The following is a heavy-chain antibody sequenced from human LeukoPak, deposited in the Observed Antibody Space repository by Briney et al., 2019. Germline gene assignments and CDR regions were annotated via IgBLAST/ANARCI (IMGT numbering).Heavy chain of an antibody. CDR1: GGSISSYY. CDR3: ARHYDFWSGYVDY. J-gene: IGHJ4*02. V-gene: IGHV4-59*01. Sequence: ETSETLSLTCTVSGGSISSYYWSWIRQPPGKGLEWIGYIYYSGSTNYNPSLKSRVTISVDTSKNQFSLKLSSVTAADTAVYYCARHYDFWSGYVDYWGQGTLVTVSS. D-gene: IGHD3-3*01. CDR2: IYYSGST.